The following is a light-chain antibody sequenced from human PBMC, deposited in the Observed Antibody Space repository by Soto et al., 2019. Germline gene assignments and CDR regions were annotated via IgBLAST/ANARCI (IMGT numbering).Light chain of an antibody. CDR1: QGISSY. CDR2: AAS. J-gene: IGKJ2*01. Sequence: AIRMTQSPSSLSASTGDRVTITCRASQGISSYLAWYQQKPGKAPKLLIYAASTLQSGVPSRFSVSRSGTDFTLTISCLQSEDFATYCCQQYYSYPYTCSLGTKLEIK. CDR3: QQYYSYPYT. V-gene: IGKV1-8*01.